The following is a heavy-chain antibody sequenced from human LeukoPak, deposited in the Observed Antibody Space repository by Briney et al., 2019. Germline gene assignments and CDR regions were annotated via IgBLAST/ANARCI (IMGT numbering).Heavy chain of an antibody. D-gene: IGHD3-10*01. Sequence: ALVKVSCKASGYTFTSYGISWVRQAPGQGLEWMGWISAYNGNTNYAQKLQGRVTMTTDTSTSTAYMELRSLRSDDTAVYYCARDLLAGYYYGSGSRPGFDYWGQGTLVTVSS. CDR1: GYTFTSYG. CDR2: ISAYNGNT. CDR3: ARDLLAGYYYGSGSRPGFDY. J-gene: IGHJ4*02. V-gene: IGHV1-18*01.